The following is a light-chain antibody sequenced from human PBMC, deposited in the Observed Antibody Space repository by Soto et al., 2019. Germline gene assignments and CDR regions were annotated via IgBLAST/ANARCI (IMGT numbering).Light chain of an antibody. J-gene: IGKJ1*01. CDR1: QSVLYSSNNKNY. V-gene: IGKV4-1*01. CDR2: WAS. CDR3: QQYYRPWT. Sequence: DIVMTQSPDSLAVSVGERATINCKSSQSVLYSSNNKNYLAWYQQKPGQPPKLLIYWASTRESGVPDRFSGSGSGKDFTLTISSLQAEDVAVYYCQQYYRPWTFGQGTKVEIK.